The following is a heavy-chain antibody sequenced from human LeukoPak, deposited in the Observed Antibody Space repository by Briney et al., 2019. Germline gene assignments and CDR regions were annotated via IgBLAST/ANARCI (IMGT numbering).Heavy chain of an antibody. Sequence: GGSLRLSCAASGFTFSSYAMHWVRQAPGKGLEYVSAISSNGGSAYYANSVKGRFTISRDNSKNTLYLQMGSLRAEDMAVYYCARMGSGSYRDAFDIWGQGTMVTVSS. CDR3: ARMGSGSYRDAFDI. CDR2: ISSNGGSA. CDR1: GFTFSSYA. D-gene: IGHD1-26*01. J-gene: IGHJ3*02. V-gene: IGHV3-64*01.